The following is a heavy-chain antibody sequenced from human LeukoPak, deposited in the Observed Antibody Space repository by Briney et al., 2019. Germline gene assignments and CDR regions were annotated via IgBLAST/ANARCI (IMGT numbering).Heavy chain of an antibody. V-gene: IGHV3-23*01. Sequence: GGSLRLSCAASGFTFSSYAMSWVRQAPGKGLEWVSAISGSGGSTYYADSVKGRFTISRDNAKNSLFLQMNSLRAEDTAVYYCARAQYYYGSGSFPYWGQGTLVTVFS. D-gene: IGHD3-10*01. J-gene: IGHJ1*01. CDR2: ISGSGGST. CDR3: ARAQYYYGSGSFPY. CDR1: GFTFSSYA.